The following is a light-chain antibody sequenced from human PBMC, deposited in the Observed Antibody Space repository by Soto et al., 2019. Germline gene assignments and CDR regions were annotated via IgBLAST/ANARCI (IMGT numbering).Light chain of an antibody. V-gene: IGKV3-15*01. CDR2: GAS. Sequence: EIVMTQSPATLSVSPGERATLSCRASQSVSSNLAGYQQKPGQSPRLLIYGASTRATGIPARFSGSGSGTEFNLTISSLQSEDFAVYYCQQYNNWPPRFGQGTKVEIK. CDR3: QQYNNWPPR. J-gene: IGKJ1*01. CDR1: QSVSSN.